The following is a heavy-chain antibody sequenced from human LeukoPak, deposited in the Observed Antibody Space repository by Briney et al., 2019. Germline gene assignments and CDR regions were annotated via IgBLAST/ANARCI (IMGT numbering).Heavy chain of an antibody. V-gene: IGHV1-69*13. D-gene: IGHD3-22*01. CDR3: ARDSDSGGYYYDY. Sequence: AASVKVSCKASGYTFTGYYMHWVRQAPGQGLEWMGGIIPIFGTANYAQKFQGRVTITADESTSTAYMELSSLRSEDTAVYYCARDSDSGGYYYDYWGQGTLVTVSS. CDR1: GYTFTGYY. J-gene: IGHJ4*02. CDR2: IIPIFGTA.